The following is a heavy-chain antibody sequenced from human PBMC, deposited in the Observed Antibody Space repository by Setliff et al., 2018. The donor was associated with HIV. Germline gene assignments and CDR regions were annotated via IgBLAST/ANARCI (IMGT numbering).Heavy chain of an antibody. CDR3: ARHAAGPDGPFDY. CDR2: VYHTGST. CDR1: GGSIRSSGYY. Sequence: LSLTCSVSGGSIRSSGYYWGWIRQPPGKGLEWIGNVYHTGSTYYNPSLKSRVTISVDTSKNQFSLKLSSVIAADTAVYYCARHAAGPDGPFDYWGQGTLVTVSS. J-gene: IGHJ4*02. V-gene: IGHV4-39*01.